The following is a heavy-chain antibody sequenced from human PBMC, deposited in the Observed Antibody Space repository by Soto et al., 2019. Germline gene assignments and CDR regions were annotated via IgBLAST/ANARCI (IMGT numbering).Heavy chain of an antibody. J-gene: IGHJ4*02. CDR3: AKEDVGGYYYSGL. D-gene: IGHD1-26*01. Sequence: EVPLLESGGGLVQPGGSLRISCAASGFTFSNYVMSWVRQAPGKGLEWVSSISNGGGSTYYADSVKGRFTISRDNSKNTLYLQMNSLRAEDTAVYYCAKEDVGGYYYSGLWGRGTLVTVSS. CDR1: GFTFSNYV. V-gene: IGHV3-23*01. CDR2: ISNGGGST.